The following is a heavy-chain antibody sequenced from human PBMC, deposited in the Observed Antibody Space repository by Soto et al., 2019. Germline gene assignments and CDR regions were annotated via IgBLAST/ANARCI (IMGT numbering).Heavy chain of an antibody. CDR2: ISGSGGST. CDR1: GFTFSSYA. Sequence: GGSLRLSCAASGFTFSSYAMSWVRQAPGKGLEWVSAISGSGGSTYYADSVKGRLTISRDNSKNTPNLQMNSLRAEDTAVYYCAKDKMGVVSATRYAEYFQHWGQGTLVTVSS. J-gene: IGHJ1*01. D-gene: IGHD2-15*01. CDR3: AKDKMGVVSATRYAEYFQH. V-gene: IGHV3-23*01.